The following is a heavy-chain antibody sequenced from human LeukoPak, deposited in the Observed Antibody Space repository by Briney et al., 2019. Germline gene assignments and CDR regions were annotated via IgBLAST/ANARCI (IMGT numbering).Heavy chain of an antibody. Sequence: SETLSLTCTVSGGSISSSYWSWIRQPPGKGLEWIGYIYYSGSTNYNPSLKSRVTISVDTPKTQFSLKLSSVTAADTAVYYCARTVPAAIYGWFDPWGQGTLVTVSS. V-gene: IGHV4-59*01. D-gene: IGHD2-2*02. CDR1: GGSISSSY. CDR3: ARTVPAAIYGWFDP. J-gene: IGHJ5*02. CDR2: IYYSGST.